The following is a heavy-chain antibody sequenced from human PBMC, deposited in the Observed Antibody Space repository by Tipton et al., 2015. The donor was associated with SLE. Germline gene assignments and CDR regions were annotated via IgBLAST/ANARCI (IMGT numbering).Heavy chain of an antibody. D-gene: IGHD3-16*01. CDR2: ISRGSNTI. J-gene: IGHJ2*01. CDR1: GFIFSDHY. Sequence: QVQLVQSGGGLVKPGGSLRLSCAASGFIFSDHYMSWIRQAPGKGLEWVSYISRGSNTIYYADSVKGRFTISRDNAKNSLYLQMNNQRADDTAVHYCARECALRLGFDLWGRGALVIVSS. V-gene: IGHV3-11*01. CDR3: ARECALRLGFDL.